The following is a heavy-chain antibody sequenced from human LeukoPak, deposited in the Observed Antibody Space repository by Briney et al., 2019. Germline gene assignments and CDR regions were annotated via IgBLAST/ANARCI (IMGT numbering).Heavy chain of an antibody. V-gene: IGHV3-23*01. D-gene: IGHD3-3*01. J-gene: IGHJ4*02. Sequence: GGSLRLSCAASGFTFCTFAFSWVRQAPGKGLEWVSSITGDDSKYYADSVKGRFTISRDTSSNTLYLQMNSLRAEDTDLYYCAKGHYDFRDYWGQGTLVTVSS. CDR1: GFTFCTFA. CDR2: ITGDDSK. CDR3: AKGHYDFRDY.